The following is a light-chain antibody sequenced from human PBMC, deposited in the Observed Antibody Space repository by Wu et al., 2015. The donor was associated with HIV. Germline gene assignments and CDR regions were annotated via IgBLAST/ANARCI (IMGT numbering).Light chain of an antibody. CDR1: QAISNY. Sequence: DIQMTQSPSSLSASVGDRVTITCRSNQAISNYLAWYQQGPGSVPKLLIYAASTLQPGVPSRFSGSGSGTQFTLTINSLQPEDVATYYCQKYNNAPWTFGPGTKVEL. J-gene: IGKJ1*01. V-gene: IGKV1-27*01. CDR2: AAS. CDR3: QKYNNAPWT.